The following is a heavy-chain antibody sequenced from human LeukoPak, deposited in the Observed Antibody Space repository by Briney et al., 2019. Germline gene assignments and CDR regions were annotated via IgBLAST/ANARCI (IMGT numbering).Heavy chain of an antibody. CDR1: GFTFSSYG. CDR2: IRYDGSNK. CDR3: AKDATPSPITIFGRMNYYMDV. J-gene: IGHJ6*03. V-gene: IGHV3-30*02. D-gene: IGHD3-3*01. Sequence: GGSLRLSCAASGFTFSSYGMHWVRQAPGKGLEWVAFIRYDGSNKYYADSVKGRFTISRDNSKNTLYLQMNGLRAEDTAVYYCAKDATPSPITIFGRMNYYMDVWGKGTTVTVSS.